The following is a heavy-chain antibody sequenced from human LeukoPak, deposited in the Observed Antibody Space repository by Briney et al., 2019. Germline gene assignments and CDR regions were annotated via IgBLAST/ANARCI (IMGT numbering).Heavy chain of an antibody. J-gene: IGHJ5*02. V-gene: IGHV3-9*01. CDR2: ISWNSGSI. CDR3: ARVIRYNWFDP. Sequence: PGGSLRLSCAASGFTFDDYAMHWVRQAPGKGLEWVSGISWNSGSIGYADSVKGRFTISRDNAKNSLYLQMNSLRAEDTALYYCARVIRYNWFDPWGQGTLVTVSS. CDR1: GFTFDDYA.